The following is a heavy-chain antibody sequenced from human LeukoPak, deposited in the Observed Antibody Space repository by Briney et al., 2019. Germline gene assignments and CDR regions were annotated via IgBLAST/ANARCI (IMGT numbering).Heavy chain of an antibody. V-gene: IGHV3-64D*06. CDR3: ARDSSSGSPDAFDI. J-gene: IGHJ3*02. CDR2: ISSNGGST. CDR1: GFTFSSYA. D-gene: IGHD3-10*01. Sequence: GGSLRLSCSASGFTFSSYAMHWVRQAPGKGLEYVSAISSNGGSTYYADSVKGRFTISRDNSKNTLYLQMSSLRAEDTAVYYCARDSSSGSPDAFDIWGQGTMVTVSS.